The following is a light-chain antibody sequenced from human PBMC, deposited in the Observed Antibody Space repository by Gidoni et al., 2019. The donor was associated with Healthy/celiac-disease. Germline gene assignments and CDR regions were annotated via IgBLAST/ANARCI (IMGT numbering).Light chain of an antibody. Sequence: EIVLTQSPGTLSLSPGERATLSCRASQSVSSSYLACYKQKPGQAPRLLIYCESSMATGIPHRFSGSGSGTDFTLTISRLEPEDFAVYYCQQYGSSPYTFGQGTKLEIK. CDR1: QSVSSSY. V-gene: IGKV3-20*01. CDR3: QQYGSSPYT. J-gene: IGKJ2*01. CDR2: CES.